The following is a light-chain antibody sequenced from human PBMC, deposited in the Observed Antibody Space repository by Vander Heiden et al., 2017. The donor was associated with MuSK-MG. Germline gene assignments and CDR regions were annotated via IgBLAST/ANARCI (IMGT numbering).Light chain of an antibody. Sequence: QLTQSPSSLSASVGDRVTITCRASQGISSYLPRHQQTPVKAPKLLIYAASTLQSGVPSRFTRSRSRTYFTLTISILQPEAFAPYYLQRLNSYPPDTFGGGTKVEIK. CDR3: QRLNSYPPDT. CDR1: QGISSY. CDR2: AAS. J-gene: IGKJ4*01. V-gene: IGKV1-9*01.